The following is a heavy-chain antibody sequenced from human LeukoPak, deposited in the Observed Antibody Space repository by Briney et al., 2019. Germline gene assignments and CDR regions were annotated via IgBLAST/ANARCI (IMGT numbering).Heavy chain of an antibody. CDR2: ISYDGSNK. V-gene: IGHV3-30-3*01. CDR1: GFTFSSYA. J-gene: IGHJ4*02. Sequence: PGRSLRLSCAASGFTFSSYAMHWVRQAPGKGLEWVAVISYDGSNKYYADSVKGRFTISRDNSKNTLYLQMNSLRAEDTAVYYCARDAAITIFGVVITRFDYWGQGTLVTVSS. CDR3: ARDAAITIFGVVITRFDY. D-gene: IGHD3-3*01.